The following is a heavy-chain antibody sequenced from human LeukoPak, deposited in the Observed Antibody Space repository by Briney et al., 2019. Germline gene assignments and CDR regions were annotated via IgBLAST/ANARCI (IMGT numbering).Heavy chain of an antibody. D-gene: IGHD5-18*01. J-gene: IGHJ4*02. Sequence: GGSLRLSCAASGFTFSNAWMSWVRQAPGKGLEWVAFIRYDGSNKYYADSVKGRFTISRDNSKNTLYLQMNSLRAEDTAVYYCAKLLTGGYTYGQNDYWGQGTLVTVSS. CDR3: AKLLTGGYTYGQNDY. CDR2: IRYDGSNK. V-gene: IGHV3-30*02. CDR1: GFTFSNAW.